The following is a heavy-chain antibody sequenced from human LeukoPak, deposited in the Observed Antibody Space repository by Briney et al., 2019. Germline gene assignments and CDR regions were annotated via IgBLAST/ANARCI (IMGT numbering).Heavy chain of an antibody. CDR2: ISWNSGTL. Sequence: GGSLRLSCAASGFTFDDYAMHWVRQAPGKGPEWVSGISWNSGTLAYADSVKGRFTISRDNAKKSLYLQMNSLRTEDTALYYCARGNGGIVAAFGESWGQGTLVTVSS. CDR3: ARGNGGIVAAFGES. V-gene: IGHV3-9*01. CDR1: GFTFDDYA. J-gene: IGHJ5*02. D-gene: IGHD6-13*01.